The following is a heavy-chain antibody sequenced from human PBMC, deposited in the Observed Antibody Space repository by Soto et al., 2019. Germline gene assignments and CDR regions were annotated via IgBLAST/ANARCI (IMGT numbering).Heavy chain of an antibody. Sequence: GXSVKVSCKASVYTFTSYYMHWVRQAPGQGLEWMGIINPSGGSTNYAQKFQGRVTMTRDTSTSTVYMELTSLRSEDTAMFYCARGGSMVVMTDGFDFWGQGTLVTVSS. CDR3: ARGGSMVVMTDGFDF. CDR2: INPSGGST. J-gene: IGHJ4*02. D-gene: IGHD2-21*02. V-gene: IGHV1-46*01. CDR1: VYTFTSYY.